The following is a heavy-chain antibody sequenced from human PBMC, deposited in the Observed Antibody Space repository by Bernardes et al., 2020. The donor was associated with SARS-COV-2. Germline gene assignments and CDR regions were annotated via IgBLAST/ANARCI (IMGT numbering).Heavy chain of an antibody. D-gene: IGHD2-8*01. CDR1: GFTFRNFA. CDR2: ISSDGSDT. J-gene: IGHJ5*02. V-gene: IGHV3-30-3*01. Sequence: GGSLRLSCAASGFTFRNFAMHWVRQAPGKGLEWLAAISSDGSDTFYTGSVKGRFTISRDNSKNTLYLQMNSLRGEDTAVYYCARATETNCANRICDGRWFDPWGQGTLVTVSP. CDR3: ARATETNCANRICDGRWFDP.